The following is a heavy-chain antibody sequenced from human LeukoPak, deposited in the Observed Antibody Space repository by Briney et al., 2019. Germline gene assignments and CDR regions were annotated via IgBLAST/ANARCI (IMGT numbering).Heavy chain of an antibody. Sequence: PGGSLRLSCAASGFTFSSYGMHWVRQAPGKGLEWVAFIRYDGSNKYYADSVKGRFTISRDNSNNTLYQQTSSLRAEDRAVYYCARDSRYCSNSNCLKLACDCWGQGTLVTVSS. CDR1: GFTFSSYG. CDR2: IRYDGSNK. D-gene: IGHD2-2*01. V-gene: IGHV3-30*02. CDR3: ARDSRYCSNSNCLKLACDC. J-gene: IGHJ4*02.